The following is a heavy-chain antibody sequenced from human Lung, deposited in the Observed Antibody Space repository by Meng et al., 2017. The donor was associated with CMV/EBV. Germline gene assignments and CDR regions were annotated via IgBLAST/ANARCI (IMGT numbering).Heavy chain of an antibody. Sequence: SCKAAGYTFTTFVIHCVRQAPGQGLECMGMIIPLVDSADYAQKFQGRVTITTDESTTTAYMELNSLRSEDTAVFFCATYSSSDTGFDNWGQGTLVTVSS. CDR2: IIPLVDSA. J-gene: IGHJ4*02. CDR3: ATYSSSDTGFDN. CDR1: GYTFTTFV. D-gene: IGHD6-6*01. V-gene: IGHV1-69*05.